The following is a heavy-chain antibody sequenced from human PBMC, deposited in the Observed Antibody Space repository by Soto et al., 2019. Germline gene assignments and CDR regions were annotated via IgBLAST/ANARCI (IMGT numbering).Heavy chain of an antibody. CDR1: GGSFSGYY. Sequence: SETLSLTCAVYGGSFSGYYWSWIRQPPGKGLEWIGEINHSGSTNYNPSLKRRVTISVDTSKNQFSLKLSSVTAADTAVYYCARGQPIVGAILGGYYYYGMDVWGQGTTVTVSS. D-gene: IGHD1-26*01. V-gene: IGHV4-34*01. J-gene: IGHJ6*02. CDR2: INHSGST. CDR3: ARGQPIVGAILGGYYYYGMDV.